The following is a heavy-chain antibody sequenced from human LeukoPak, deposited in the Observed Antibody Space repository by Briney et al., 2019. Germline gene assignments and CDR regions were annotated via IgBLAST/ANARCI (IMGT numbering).Heavy chain of an antibody. V-gene: IGHV4-59*01. J-gene: IGHJ5*02. CDR3: ARRHDGKGGAYCGGDCFGGWFDP. CDR2: IYYSGST. D-gene: IGHD2-21*02. Sequence: SETLSLTCTVSGGSISSYYWSWIRQPPGKGLEWIGYIYYSGSTNYNPSLKSRVTISVDTSKNQFSLKLSSVTAADTAVYYCARRHDGKGGAYCGGDCFGGWFDPWGQGTLVTVSS. CDR1: GGSISSYY.